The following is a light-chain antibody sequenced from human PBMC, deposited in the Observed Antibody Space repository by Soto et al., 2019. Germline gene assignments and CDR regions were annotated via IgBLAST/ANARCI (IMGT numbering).Light chain of an antibody. Sequence: ELVLTQSPAILSVSPGARATLSCRASQSVRTYLAWYQQKPGQAPRLLIYDASNRATGIPARFSGIGSGTELTLTISSLQPEDVETYYCQQFNSYPITFGQGTRLDIK. CDR1: QSVRTY. V-gene: IGKV3D-15*01. CDR2: DAS. J-gene: IGKJ5*01. CDR3: QQFNSYPIT.